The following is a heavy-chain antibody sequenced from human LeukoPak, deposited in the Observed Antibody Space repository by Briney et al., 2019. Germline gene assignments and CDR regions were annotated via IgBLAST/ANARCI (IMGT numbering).Heavy chain of an antibody. J-gene: IGHJ6*02. CDR3: ARDPLGTTGFYGMDV. Sequence: GGSLRLSCAASGFTFSHYSMNWVRQAPGRGLEWVSSISSSRSYIYYADSVKGRFTISRDNAKNSLYLQMNSLRAEDTAVYYCARDPLGTTGFYGMDVWGQGTTVTVSS. CDR2: ISSSRSYI. CDR1: GFTFSHYS. D-gene: IGHD1-7*01. V-gene: IGHV3-21*01.